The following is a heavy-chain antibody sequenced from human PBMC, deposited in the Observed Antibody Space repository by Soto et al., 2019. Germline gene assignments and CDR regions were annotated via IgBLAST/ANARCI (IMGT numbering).Heavy chain of an antibody. CDR1: GVSISSYY. CDR2: IYYSGST. D-gene: IGHD2-15*01. CDR3: ARDQEGRGYCSGGSCYYSPWFDP. V-gene: IGHV4-59*01. J-gene: IGHJ5*02. Sequence: SETLSLTCTVSGVSISSYYWSWIRQPPGKGLEWIGYIYYSGSTNYNPSLKSRVTISVDTSKNQFSLKLSSVTAADTAVYYCARDQEGRGYCSGGSCYYSPWFDPWGQGTLVTVSS.